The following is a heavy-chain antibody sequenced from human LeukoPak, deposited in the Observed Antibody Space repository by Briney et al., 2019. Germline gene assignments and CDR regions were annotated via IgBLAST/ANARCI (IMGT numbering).Heavy chain of an antibody. CDR1: GYTFTGYY. J-gene: IGHJ1*01. CDR2: INPNSGGT. CDR3: ARALYYDSSGYYSSSYYYFQH. Sequence: SVKVSCKASGYTFTGYYMHWVRQAPGQGREWMGWINPNSGGTNYAQKFQGRVTMTRDTSISTAYMELSRLRSDDADEYYCARALYYDSSGYYSSSYYYFQHWGQGTLVTVSS. D-gene: IGHD3-22*01. V-gene: IGHV1-2*02.